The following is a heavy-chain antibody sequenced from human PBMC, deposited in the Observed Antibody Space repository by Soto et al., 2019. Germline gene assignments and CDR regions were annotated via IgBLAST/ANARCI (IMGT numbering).Heavy chain of an antibody. J-gene: IGHJ5*02. V-gene: IGHV4-34*01. Sequence: QVQLQQWGAGLLKPSETLSLTCAVYGGSFSGYYWTWIRQPPGKGLEWIGEINHSGSTNYNPSLKSRVHISVDTSKNQFSLKLSSVTAADTAVYYCARGSNFVVVVAATNWFDPWGQGTLVTVSS. D-gene: IGHD2-15*01. CDR3: ARGSNFVVVVAATNWFDP. CDR2: INHSGST. CDR1: GGSFSGYY.